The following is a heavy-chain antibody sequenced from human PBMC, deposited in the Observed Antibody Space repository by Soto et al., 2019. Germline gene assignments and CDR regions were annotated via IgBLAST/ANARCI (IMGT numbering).Heavy chain of an antibody. CDR1: GVTFSSDA. CDR2: ISNSGGTT. CDR3: AKLRRGTTGTEGFDP. Sequence: EAQLLESGGGLAHQGGSLTLSCAASGVTFSSDAMTWVRQAPGKGLEWLSTISNSGGTTHYADSVKGRFTVSRDNFKSTLYLLMNSLRAEDTAVYYGAKLRRGTTGTEGFDPWGQGTLVTVSS. J-gene: IGHJ5*02. D-gene: IGHD1-7*01. V-gene: IGHV3-23*01.